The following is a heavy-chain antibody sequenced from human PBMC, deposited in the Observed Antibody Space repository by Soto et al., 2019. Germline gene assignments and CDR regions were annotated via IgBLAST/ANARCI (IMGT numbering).Heavy chain of an antibody. J-gene: IGHJ6*02. Sequence: SETLSLTCAVYGGSFSGYYWSWIRQPPGKGLEWIGEINHSGSTNYNPSLKSRVTISVDTPKNQFSLKLSSVTAADTAVYYCARERFLEWLLRDYYYYYGMDVWGQGTTVTVSS. V-gene: IGHV4-34*01. CDR1: GGSFSGYY. D-gene: IGHD3-3*01. CDR3: ARERFLEWLLRDYYYYYGMDV. CDR2: INHSGST.